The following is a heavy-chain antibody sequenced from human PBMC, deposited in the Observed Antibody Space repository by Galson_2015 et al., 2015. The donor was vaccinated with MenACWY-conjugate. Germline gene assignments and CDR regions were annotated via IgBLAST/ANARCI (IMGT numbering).Heavy chain of an antibody. Sequence: SLRLSCAASGFTFSSYWMTWVRQAPGKGLEWVANIKQDGSEKYYVDSVMGRFTISRDSAEYSVYLQMNSLRPDDTAVYYCARAGGGSGWYWDYWGQGALV. D-gene: IGHD6-19*01. CDR2: IKQDGSEK. J-gene: IGHJ4*02. CDR3: ARAGGGSGWYWDY. V-gene: IGHV3-7*03. CDR1: GFTFSSYW.